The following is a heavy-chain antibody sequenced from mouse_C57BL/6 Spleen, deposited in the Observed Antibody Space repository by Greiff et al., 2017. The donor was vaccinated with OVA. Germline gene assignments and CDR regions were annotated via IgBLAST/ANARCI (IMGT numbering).Heavy chain of an antibody. CDR1: GFTFSDYY. Sequence: DVKLVESEGGLVQPGSSMKLSCTASGFTFSDYYMAWVRQVPEKGLEWVANINYDGSSTYYLDSLKSRFIISRDNAKNILYLQMSSLKSEDTATYYCARDRSWVFDYWGQGTTLTVSS. J-gene: IGHJ2*01. D-gene: IGHD4-1*01. V-gene: IGHV5-16*01. CDR3: ARDRSWVFDY. CDR2: INYDGSST.